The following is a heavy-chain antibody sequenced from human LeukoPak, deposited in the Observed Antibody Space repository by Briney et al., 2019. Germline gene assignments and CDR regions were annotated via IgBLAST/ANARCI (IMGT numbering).Heavy chain of an antibody. Sequence: PGGSLRLSCAASGFTFSIYAMTWVRQAPGKGLEWVSAISGGGATYYADSVKGRFTISRDNSKNTLYLQMNSLRADDTAVYYCARVGKAARSEWFDPWGQGTLVTASS. V-gene: IGHV3-23*01. J-gene: IGHJ5*02. CDR2: ISGGGAT. CDR3: ARVGKAARSEWFDP. CDR1: GFTFSIYA. D-gene: IGHD6-6*01.